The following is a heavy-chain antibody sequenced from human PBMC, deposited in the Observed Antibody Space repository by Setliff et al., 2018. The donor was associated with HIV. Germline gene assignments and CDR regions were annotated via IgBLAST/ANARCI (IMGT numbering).Heavy chain of an antibody. CDR3: AREIRTVYTGGHYFYGIDV. CDR2: ISAAATTT. D-gene: IGHD3-16*01. Sequence: PGGSLRLSCAASGFTFSSYAMNWVRQAPGKGLEWVSYISAAATTTYYTASVKGRFTISRENARNSLYLQMNSLRVGDTAVYYCAREIRTVYTGGHYFYGIDVWGQGTAVTVSS. CDR1: GFTFSSYA. V-gene: IGHV3-48*01. J-gene: IGHJ6*02.